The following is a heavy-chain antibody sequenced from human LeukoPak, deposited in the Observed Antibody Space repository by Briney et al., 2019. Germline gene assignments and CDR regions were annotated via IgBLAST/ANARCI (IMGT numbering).Heavy chain of an antibody. CDR1: GGSISGGTHY. CDR2: LYHSEAT. D-gene: IGHD1-20*01. J-gene: IGHJ5*02. Sequence: SETLSLTCIVSGGSISGGTHYWAWVRQHPGMGLEWIGTLYHSEATYYNPSPRGRVAISVDTSRNHFSLNLTSMTAADTAVYYCARSTITGSARGWFDPWGQGTLVTVSS. CDR3: ARSTITGSARGWFDP. V-gene: IGHV4-39*02.